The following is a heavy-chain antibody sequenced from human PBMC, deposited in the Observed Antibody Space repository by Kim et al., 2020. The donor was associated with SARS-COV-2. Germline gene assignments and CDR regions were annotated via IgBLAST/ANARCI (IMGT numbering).Heavy chain of an antibody. CDR1: GGSFSGYY. CDR3: ARGRTSYGSGSYYRDYFDY. D-gene: IGHD3-10*01. CDR2: INHSGST. V-gene: IGHV4-34*01. J-gene: IGHJ4*02. Sequence: SETLSLTCAVYGGSFSGYYWSWIRQPPGKGLEWIGEINHSGSTNYNPSLKSRVTISVDTSKNQFSLKLSSVTAADTAVYYCARGRTSYGSGSYYRDYFDYWGQGTLVTVSS.